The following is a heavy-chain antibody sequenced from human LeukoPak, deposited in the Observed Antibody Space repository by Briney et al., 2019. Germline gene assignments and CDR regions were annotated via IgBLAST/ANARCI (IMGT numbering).Heavy chain of an antibody. CDR3: AKRPYQK. Sequence: GGSLRLSCAASGFIFSNYAMTWVRQAPGKGLEWVSSFTATGGRTYYADSVKGRFTISRDNSKNTLYLQLNSLRAEDTAVYYCAKRPYQKWGQGTLVTVSS. CDR2: FTATGGRT. J-gene: IGHJ4*02. CDR1: GFIFSNYA. V-gene: IGHV3-23*01.